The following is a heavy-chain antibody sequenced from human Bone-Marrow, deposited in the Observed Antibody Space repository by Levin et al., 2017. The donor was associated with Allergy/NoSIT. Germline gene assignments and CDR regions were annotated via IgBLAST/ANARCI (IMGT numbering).Heavy chain of an antibody. V-gene: IGHV3-74*01. CDR3: AREGIAVPGTFDH. CDR2: IKSDGSSA. J-gene: IGHJ4*02. CDR1: GFTFRNYW. Sequence: GESLKISCAASGFTFRNYWMHWVRQVPGKGLMWVSRIKSDGSSADYADSVKGRFTISRDNAKNTLYLQMNGLRAEDTAVYQCAREGIAVPGTFDHGGQGTLVTVSS. D-gene: IGHD6-19*01.